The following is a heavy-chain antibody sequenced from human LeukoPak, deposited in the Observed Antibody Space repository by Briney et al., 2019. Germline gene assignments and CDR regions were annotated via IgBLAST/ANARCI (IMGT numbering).Heavy chain of an antibody. D-gene: IGHD6-19*01. CDR1: GFTFSDHY. CDR3: AKDKGEQWLPQYYFDY. J-gene: IGHJ4*02. V-gene: IGHV3-30*02. CDR2: IRYDGSNK. Sequence: PGGSLRLSCAASGFTFSDHYMHWVRQAPGKGLEWVAFIRYDGSNKYYADSVKGRFTISRDNSKNTLYLQMNSLRAEDTAVYYCAKDKGEQWLPQYYFDYWGQGTLVTVSS.